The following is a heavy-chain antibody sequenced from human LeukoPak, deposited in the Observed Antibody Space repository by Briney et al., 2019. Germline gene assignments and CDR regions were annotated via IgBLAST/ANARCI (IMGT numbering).Heavy chain of an antibody. J-gene: IGHJ4*02. V-gene: IGHV3-48*03. CDR1: GFTFSSYE. Sequence: GGSLRLSCAAPGFTFSSYEVNWVRQAPGKGLEWVSYISSSGTTIYYADSLKGRFTISRDNAENSVYLQMNSLRAEDTAVYYCARPYYYASGSSYFDYWGQGTLVTVSS. CDR3: ARPYYYASGSSYFDY. CDR2: ISSSGTTI. D-gene: IGHD3-10*01.